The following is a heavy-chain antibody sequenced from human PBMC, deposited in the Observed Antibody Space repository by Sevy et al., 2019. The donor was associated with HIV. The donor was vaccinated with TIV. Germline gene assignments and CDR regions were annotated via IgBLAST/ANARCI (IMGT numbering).Heavy chain of an antibody. J-gene: IGHJ6*02. D-gene: IGHD2-2*01. CDR2: ISSSGSTI. CDR1: GFTFSSYE. V-gene: IGHV3-48*03. CDR3: ARSGSTSCYLCPNYYYYGMDV. Sequence: GGSLRLSCAASGFTFSSYEMNWVRQAPGKGLEWVSYISSSGSTIYYADSVKGRFTSSRDNAKNSLYLQMNSLRAEDTAVYYCARSGSTSCYLCPNYYYYGMDVWGQGTTVTVSS.